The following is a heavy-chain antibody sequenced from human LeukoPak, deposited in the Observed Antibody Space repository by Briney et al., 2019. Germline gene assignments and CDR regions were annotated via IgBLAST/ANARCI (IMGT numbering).Heavy chain of an antibody. V-gene: IGHV3-48*03. CDR3: VRAYHSSGWYRIDY. D-gene: IGHD6-19*01. J-gene: IGHJ4*02. CDR2: ISSSGSTV. Sequence: GGSLRLSCAASGFTFSSYEMNWVRQAPGKGLGWVSYISSSGSTVYYADSVKGRFTISRDNAKNSLYLQMNSLRAEDTAVYYCVRAYHSSGWYRIDYWGQGTLVTVSS. CDR1: GFTFSSYE.